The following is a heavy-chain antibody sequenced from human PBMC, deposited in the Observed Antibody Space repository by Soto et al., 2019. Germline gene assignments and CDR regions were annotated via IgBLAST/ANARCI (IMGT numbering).Heavy chain of an antibody. D-gene: IGHD3-3*01. CDR2: IRSKVYGGTT. J-gene: IGHJ6*02. Sequence: PGGSLRLSCIASGFTFGDYAMSWFRQAPGKGLEWVGFIRSKVYGGTTEYAASVKGGFTISRDDSISIAYLQMNSLKTEDTAVYYCTSTIFGVVIPGGYYYGMDVWGQGTTVTVSS. V-gene: IGHV3-49*03. CDR3: TSTIFGVVIPGGYYYGMDV. CDR1: GFTFGDYA.